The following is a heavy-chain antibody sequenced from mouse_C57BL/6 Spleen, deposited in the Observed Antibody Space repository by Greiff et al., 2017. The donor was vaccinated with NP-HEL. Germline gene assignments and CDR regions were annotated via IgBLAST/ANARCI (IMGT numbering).Heavy chain of an antibody. J-gene: IGHJ2*01. Sequence: QVQLQQSGAELVKPGASVKLSCKASGYTFTSYWMQWVKQRPGQGLEWIGEIDPSDSYTNYNQKFKGKATLTVDTSSSTAYMQLSSLTSEDSAVYYCARTGNSDYWGQGTTLTVSS. CDR2: IDPSDSYT. V-gene: IGHV1-50*01. CDR3: ARTGNSDY. D-gene: IGHD2-1*01. CDR1: GYTFTSYW.